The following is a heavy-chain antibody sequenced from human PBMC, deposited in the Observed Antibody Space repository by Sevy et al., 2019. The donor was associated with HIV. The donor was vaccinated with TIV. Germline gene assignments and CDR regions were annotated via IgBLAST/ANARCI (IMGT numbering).Heavy chain of an antibody. D-gene: IGHD3-10*01. Sequence: SETLSLTCTVSGGSISSGGYYWSWIRQHPGKGLEWIGYIYYSGSTYYNPSLKSRVTISVDTSKNQFSLNLSSVTAADTAVYYCARDQGGSGSLSGMDVWGQGTTVTVSS. CDR3: ARDQGGSGSLSGMDV. CDR1: GGSISSGGYY. CDR2: IYYSGST. J-gene: IGHJ6*02. V-gene: IGHV4-31*03.